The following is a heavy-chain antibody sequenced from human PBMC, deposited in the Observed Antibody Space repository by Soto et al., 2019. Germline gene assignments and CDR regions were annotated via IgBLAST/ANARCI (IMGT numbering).Heavy chain of an antibody. J-gene: IGHJ3*02. V-gene: IGHV3-48*04. D-gene: IGHD1-1*01. CDR2: ISSSGSTI. Sequence: GGSLRLSCAASGFTFSSSCMHWVCQAPEKGLEWVSYISSSGSTIYYADSVKGRFTISRDNAKNSLYLQMNSLRAEDTAVYYCAREQYNWNEADAFDIWGQGTMVTVSS. CDR3: AREQYNWNEADAFDI. CDR1: GFTFSSSC.